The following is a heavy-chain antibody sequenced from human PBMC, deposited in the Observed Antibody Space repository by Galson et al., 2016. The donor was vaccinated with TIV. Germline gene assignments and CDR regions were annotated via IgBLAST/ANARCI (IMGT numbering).Heavy chain of an antibody. J-gene: IGHJ4*02. CDR3: ARDLSPETTTPFDY. V-gene: IGHV1-2*02. CDR2: INPNSGDT. Sequence: SVKVSCKASGGTFTGYYIHYVRQAPGQGLEWMGWINPNSGDTNYAQKFQGRVTMTRDTSISTAYMELSRLRSDDTAMYYCARDLSPETTTPFDYWGQGTLVTVSS. CDR1: GGTFTGYY. D-gene: IGHD4-17*01.